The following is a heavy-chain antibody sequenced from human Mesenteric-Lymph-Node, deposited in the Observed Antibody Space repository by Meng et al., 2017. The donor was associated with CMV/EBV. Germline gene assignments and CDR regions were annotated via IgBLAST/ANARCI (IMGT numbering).Heavy chain of an antibody. CDR3: ARTGHSGGGYYYYGMDV. J-gene: IGHJ6*02. V-gene: IGHV1-46*01. CDR2: INPSGGST. D-gene: IGHD6-13*01. CDR1: GYTFTSYY. Sequence: ASVKVSCKASGYTFTSYYMHWVRQAPGQGLEWIGIINPSGGSTSYAQKFQGRVTMTRDTSTSTVYMELSSLRSEDTAVYYCARTGHSGGGYYYYGMDVWGQGTTVTVSS.